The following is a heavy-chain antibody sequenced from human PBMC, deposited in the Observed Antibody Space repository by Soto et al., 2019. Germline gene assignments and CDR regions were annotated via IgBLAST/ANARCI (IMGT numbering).Heavy chain of an antibody. CDR1: GGSISSYY. J-gene: IGHJ4*02. V-gene: IGHV4-59*01. Sequence: SETLSLTCTVSGGSISSYYWSWIRQPPGKGLEWIGYIYYSGSTNYNPSLKSRVTISVDTSKNQFSLKLSSVTAADTAVYYCARGVRGYDWGSDYWGQGTLVTVSS. CDR2: IYYSGST. CDR3: ARGVRGYDWGSDY. D-gene: IGHD3-16*01.